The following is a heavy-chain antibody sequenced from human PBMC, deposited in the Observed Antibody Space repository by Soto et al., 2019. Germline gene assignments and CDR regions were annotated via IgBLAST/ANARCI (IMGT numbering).Heavy chain of an antibody. CDR2: ISYDGSNK. Sequence: QVQLVESGGGVVQPGRSLRLSCAASGFTFSSYGMHWVRQAPGKGLEWVAVISYDGSNKYHEDSVKGRFTISRDNSKNQLYLKMNSSGAEDTALYYCANSIGLLSGYCYRMDVWGQGTTVTVSS. J-gene: IGHJ6*02. CDR1: GFTFSSYG. CDR3: ANSIGLLSGYCYRMDV. D-gene: IGHD3-10*01. V-gene: IGHV3-30*18.